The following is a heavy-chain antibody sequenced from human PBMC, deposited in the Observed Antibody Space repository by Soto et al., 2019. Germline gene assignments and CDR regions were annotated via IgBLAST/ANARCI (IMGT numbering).Heavy chain of an antibody. CDR3: ARGSGYSYGCIHY. CDR2: INSDGSST. V-gene: IGHV3-74*01. D-gene: IGHD5-18*01. Sequence: GGSLRLSCAASGFTFSSYWMHWVRQGPGKGLVWVSRINSDGSSTTYADSVKGRFTISRDNAKNTLYLQMNSLRAEDTAVYYCARGSGYSYGCIHYWGQGTLVTVSS. CDR1: GFTFSSYW. J-gene: IGHJ4*02.